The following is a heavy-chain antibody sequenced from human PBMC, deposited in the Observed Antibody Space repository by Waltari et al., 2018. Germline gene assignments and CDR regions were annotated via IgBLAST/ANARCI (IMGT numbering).Heavy chain of an antibody. V-gene: IGHV3-23*01. D-gene: IGHD3-9*01. Sequence: EVQLLESGGGLVQPGGSLRLSCAASGFTFSSYAMSWVRQAPGKGLEWVSAISGSGGSTYYSDSVEGRFTISRDKSKNTLYLQMNSLRAEDTAVYYCAKALGIFDAFDIWGQGTMVTVSS. J-gene: IGHJ3*02. CDR1: GFTFSSYA. CDR3: AKALGIFDAFDI. CDR2: ISGSGGST.